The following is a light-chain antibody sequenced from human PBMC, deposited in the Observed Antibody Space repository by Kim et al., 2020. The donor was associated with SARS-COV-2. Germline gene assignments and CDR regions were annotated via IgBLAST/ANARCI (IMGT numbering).Light chain of an antibody. CDR3: QTWDTGVRL. V-gene: IGLV4-69*02. Sequence: QAVVTQPPSASASLGASVKLTCTLSSGHSNYAIAWHQQQPEKGPRFLMKLDSDGSHDKGDGIPDRFSGSSSGAERYLTISSLQSEDEADYYCQTWDTGVRLFGGETQLTVL. CDR2: LDSDGSH. CDR1: SGHSNYA. J-gene: IGLJ3*02.